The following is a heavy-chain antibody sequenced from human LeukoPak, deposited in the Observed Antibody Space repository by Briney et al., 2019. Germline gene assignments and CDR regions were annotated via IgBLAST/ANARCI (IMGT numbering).Heavy chain of an antibody. CDR1: GFTFSSYG. Sequence: GGSLRLSCAASGFTFSSYGMHCVRQAPGKGLGWVAFIAEDGSNEKYTDSVKGRFTISRDNSNNTLYLRMNSLRAEDTGVYYCAKDRETTSSGTFDYWGQGTLVTVSS. D-gene: IGHD1-1*01. CDR2: IAEDGSNE. J-gene: IGHJ4*02. V-gene: IGHV3-30*18. CDR3: AKDRETTSSGTFDY.